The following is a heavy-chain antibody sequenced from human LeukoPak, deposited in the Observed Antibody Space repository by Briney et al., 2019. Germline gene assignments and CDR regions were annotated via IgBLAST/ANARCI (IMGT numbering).Heavy chain of an antibody. D-gene: IGHD7-27*01. CDR2: ISGSGDST. J-gene: IGHJ4*02. Sequence: XWVSTISGSGDSTYYADSVKGRFTISGDNSKNTLYLQMNSLRAEDTAVYYCARGGPNWGFFDYWGRGTLVTVSS. V-gene: IGHV3-23*01. CDR3: ARGGPNWGFFDY.